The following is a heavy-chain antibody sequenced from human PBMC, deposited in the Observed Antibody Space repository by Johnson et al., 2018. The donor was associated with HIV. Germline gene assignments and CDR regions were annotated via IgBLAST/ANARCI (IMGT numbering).Heavy chain of an antibody. CDR3: AKVRSGYTEIDAFDI. D-gene: IGHD3-22*01. V-gene: IGHV3-30*04. Sequence: QEQLVESGGGLVQPGRSLRLSCADSGFTFGSYTMHWVRQAPGKGLEWVAVISYDGNNKYYADSVTGRFTFSRDNSKNTLYLQMNSQRAEDTAVYFCAKVRSGYTEIDAFDIWGQGTMVTVSS. CDR2: ISYDGNNK. J-gene: IGHJ3*02. CDR1: GFTFGSYT.